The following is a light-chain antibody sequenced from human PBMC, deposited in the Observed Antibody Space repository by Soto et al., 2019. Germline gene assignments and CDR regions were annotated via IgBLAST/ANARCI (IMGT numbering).Light chain of an antibody. Sequence: QSALTQPRSVSGSPGQSVTISCTGTSSDVGYYNYVSWYRQHPGKAPKLMIYDVTKRPSGVPDRFSGSKSGNTASLTISGLQTEDEADYYCCSYAGIYPFVLFGGGTKLTVL. CDR2: DVT. CDR1: SSDVGYYNY. J-gene: IGLJ2*01. V-gene: IGLV2-11*01. CDR3: CSYAGIYPFVL.